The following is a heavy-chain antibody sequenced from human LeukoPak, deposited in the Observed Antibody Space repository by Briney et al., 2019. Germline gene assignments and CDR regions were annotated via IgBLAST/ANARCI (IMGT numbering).Heavy chain of an antibody. J-gene: IGHJ5*02. Sequence: GGSLRLSCAPSLFTPTTYVITSVAQAPGKGLEGLANIKQDGSENYYVDSSKGRFTISRDNAKNTLYPQMNSSRTAETAAYYYARGLAVTTRYNWFVPWGQGTLVSVSS. CDR3: ARGLAVTTRYNWFVP. V-gene: IGHV3-7*01. D-gene: IGHD2-21*02. CDR1: LFTPTTYV. CDR2: IKQDGSEN.